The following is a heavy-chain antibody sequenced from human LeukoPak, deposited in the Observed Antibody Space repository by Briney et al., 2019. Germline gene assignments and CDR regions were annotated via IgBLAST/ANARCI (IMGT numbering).Heavy chain of an antibody. Sequence: ASVKVSCKASGCTFTSYDINWVRQATGQGLEWMGWMNPNSGNTGYAQKFQGRVTITRNTSISTAYMELSSLRSEDTAVYYCARCRIQLWCDAFDIWGQGTMVTVSS. CDR2: MNPNSGNT. CDR1: GCTFTSYD. D-gene: IGHD5-18*01. CDR3: ARCRIQLWCDAFDI. J-gene: IGHJ3*02. V-gene: IGHV1-8*03.